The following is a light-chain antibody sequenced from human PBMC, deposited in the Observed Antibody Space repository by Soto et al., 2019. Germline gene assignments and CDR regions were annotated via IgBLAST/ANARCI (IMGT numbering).Light chain of an antibody. J-gene: IGKJ4*01. CDR2: DAS. V-gene: IGKV3-11*01. Sequence: EIVLTQSPATLSLSPGERATLSCRASQSVSSYLAWYQQKPGQAPRPLVYDASTRATGIPARFSGSGSGTDFTLNISSLEPEDFAVYFCQQRSDWPLTFGGGTKVEIK. CDR3: QQRSDWPLT. CDR1: QSVSSY.